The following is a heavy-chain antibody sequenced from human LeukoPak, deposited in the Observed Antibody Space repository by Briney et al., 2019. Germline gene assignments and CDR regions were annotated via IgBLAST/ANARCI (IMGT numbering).Heavy chain of an antibody. CDR1: GFTFSSYE. CDR2: ISSSGSTI. J-gene: IGHJ6*02. V-gene: IGHV3-48*03. D-gene: IGHD3-22*01. Sequence: GGSLRLSCAASGFTFSSYEMNWVRQAPGKGLEWVSYISSSGSTIYYADSVKGRFTISRDNAKNSLYLQMNSLRAEDTAVYYCARDGGSRDFITFPYYYYYYGMDVWGQGTTVTVSS. CDR3: ARDGGSRDFITFPYYYYYYGMDV.